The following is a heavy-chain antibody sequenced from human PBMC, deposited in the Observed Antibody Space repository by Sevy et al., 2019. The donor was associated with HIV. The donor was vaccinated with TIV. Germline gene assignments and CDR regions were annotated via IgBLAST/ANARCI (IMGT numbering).Heavy chain of an antibody. V-gene: IGHV4-34*01. Sequence: SETLSLTCAVYGGSFSGYYWSWTRQPPGKGLEWIGEINHSGSTNYNPSLKSRVTISVDTSKNQFSLKLSSVTAADTAVYYCARGGYYYGSGSHHNWFDPWGQGTLVTVSS. D-gene: IGHD3-10*01. CDR1: GGSFSGYY. CDR2: INHSGST. J-gene: IGHJ5*02. CDR3: ARGGYYYGSGSHHNWFDP.